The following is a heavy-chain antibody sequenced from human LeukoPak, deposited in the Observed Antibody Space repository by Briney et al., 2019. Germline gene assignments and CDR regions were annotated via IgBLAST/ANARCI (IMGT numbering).Heavy chain of an antibody. V-gene: IGHV1-69*13. CDR2: IIPIFGTA. J-gene: IGHJ4*02. CDR3: ARESSFFNSSGWYEAPDY. Sequence: SVEVSCKASGGTFSSYAISWVRQAPGQGLEWMGGIIPIFGTANYAQKFQGRVTITADESTSTAYMELSSLRSEDTAVYYCARESSFFNSSGWYEAPDYWGQGTLVTVSS. CDR1: GGTFSSYA. D-gene: IGHD6-19*01.